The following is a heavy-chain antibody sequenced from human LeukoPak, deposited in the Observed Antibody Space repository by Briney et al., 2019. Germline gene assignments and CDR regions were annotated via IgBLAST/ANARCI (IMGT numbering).Heavy chain of an antibody. J-gene: IGHJ6*03. CDR2: ISEDGANE. D-gene: IGHD1-26*01. CDR1: GFTFDRFG. Sequence: GGSLRLSCEASGFTFDRFGMQWLRQAPGKGLEWVAFISEDGANEYYADSLKGRFTISRDNSKETLYLQMNRLRPDDTALYICAKDWEDSASPYYMDVWGRGTTVIVSS. V-gene: IGHV3-33*05. CDR3: AKDWEDSASPYYMDV.